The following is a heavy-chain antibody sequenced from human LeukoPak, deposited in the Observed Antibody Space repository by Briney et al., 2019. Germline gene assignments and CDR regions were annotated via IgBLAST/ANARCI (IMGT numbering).Heavy chain of an antibody. J-gene: IGHJ5*02. D-gene: IGHD3-10*01. Sequence: GGSLRLSCAASGFTVSSNYMTWVRQAPGKGLEWVSYISSSGSSIYNADSVKGRFTISRDNAKNSLYLQMSSLRAEDTAVYYCARGYYYGSGTLGPFDPWGQGTLVTVSS. CDR1: GFTVSSNY. V-gene: IGHV3-48*03. CDR2: ISSSGSSI. CDR3: ARGYYYGSGTLGPFDP.